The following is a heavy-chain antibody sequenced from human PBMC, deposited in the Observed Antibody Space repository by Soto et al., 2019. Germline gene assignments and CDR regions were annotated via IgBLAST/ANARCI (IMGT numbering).Heavy chain of an antibody. CDR2: IYYSGST. J-gene: IGHJ4*02. V-gene: IGHV4-59*01. Sequence: ETLSLTCTASGGSISSYYWSWIRQPPGKGLEWIGYIYYSGSTNYNPSLKSRVTISVDTSKNQFSLKLSSVTAADTAVYYCARGPRRAARTYFDYWGQGTLVTVSS. CDR3: ARGPRRAARTYFDY. CDR1: GGSISSYY. D-gene: IGHD6-6*01.